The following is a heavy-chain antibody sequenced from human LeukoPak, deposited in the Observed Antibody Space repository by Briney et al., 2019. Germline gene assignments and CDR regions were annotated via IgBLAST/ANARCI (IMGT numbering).Heavy chain of an antibody. CDR2: IYSGGTA. J-gene: IGHJ4*02. CDR1: GFTVSSNY. D-gene: IGHD6-19*01. Sequence: GGSPRLSCAASGFTVSSNYMSWVRQAPGKGLEWVSVIYSGGTAYYADSVKGRFTISRDNSKNTLYLQMNSLRAEDTAVYYCARGYSSGWHYFDYWGQGTLVTVSS. CDR3: ARGYSSGWHYFDY. V-gene: IGHV3-53*01.